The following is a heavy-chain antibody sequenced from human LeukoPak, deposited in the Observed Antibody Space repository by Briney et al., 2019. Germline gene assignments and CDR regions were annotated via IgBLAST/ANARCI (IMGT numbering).Heavy chain of an antibody. Sequence: SETLSLTCTVSGGSISSYYWSWIRQPPGKGLEWIGYIYTSGSTNYNPSLKSRVTISVDTSKNQFSLKLSSVTAADTAVYYCARLAYTERPKLDYWGQGTLVTVSS. V-gene: IGHV4-4*09. D-gene: IGHD6-25*01. CDR1: GGSISSYY. J-gene: IGHJ4*02. CDR3: ARLAYTERPKLDY. CDR2: IYTSGST.